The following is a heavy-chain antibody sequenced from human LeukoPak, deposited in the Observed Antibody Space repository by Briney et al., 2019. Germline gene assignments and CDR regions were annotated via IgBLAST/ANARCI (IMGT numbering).Heavy chain of an antibody. V-gene: IGHV4-39*07. J-gene: IGHJ4*02. CDR1: GDSISSRSYY. D-gene: IGHD2-15*01. Sequence: PSETLSLTCTVSGDSISSRSYYWGWIRQPPGKGLEWIGSIYYSESTYYNPSLKSRATISIDTSKNQFSLKLNSVTAADTAVYYCARDRYCSGRSCYGPPDYWGQGALVIVSS. CDR3: ARDRYCSGRSCYGPPDY. CDR2: IYYSEST.